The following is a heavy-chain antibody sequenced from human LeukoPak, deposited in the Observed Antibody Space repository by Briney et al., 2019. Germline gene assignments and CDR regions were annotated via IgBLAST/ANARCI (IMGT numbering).Heavy chain of an antibody. CDR1: GFTFSSYA. J-gene: IGHJ4*02. V-gene: IGHV3-23*01. Sequence: GGCLRLSCAASGFTFSSYAMSWVRQAPGKGLEWVSAISGSGGSTYYADSVKGRFTISRDNSKNTLYLQMNSLRAEDTAVYYCAKAGQRITVTYFDYWGQGTLVTVSS. CDR3: AKAGQRITVTYFDY. D-gene: IGHD4-17*01. CDR2: ISGSGGST.